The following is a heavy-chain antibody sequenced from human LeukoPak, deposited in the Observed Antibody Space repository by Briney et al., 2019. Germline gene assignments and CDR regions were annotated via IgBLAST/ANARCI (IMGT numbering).Heavy chain of an antibody. V-gene: IGHV4-34*01. CDR2: INHSGST. Sequence: PSETLSLTCAVYGGTFSGYYWSWIRQPPGKGLEWIGEINHSGSTNYNPSLKSRVTISIDTSKNQFSLRLSSVTAADTAVYYCARVGGRDGYDNSADYWGQGTLITVSS. CDR1: GGTFSGYY. J-gene: IGHJ4*02. D-gene: IGHD5-24*01. CDR3: ARVGGRDGYDNSADY.